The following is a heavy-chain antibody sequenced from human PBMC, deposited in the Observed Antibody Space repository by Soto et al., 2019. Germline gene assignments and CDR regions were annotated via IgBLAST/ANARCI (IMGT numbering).Heavy chain of an antibody. D-gene: IGHD6-19*01. CDR2: IYYSGST. CDR1: GGSISSYY. V-gene: IGHV4-59*01. Sequence: SETLSLTCTVSGGSISSYYWSWIRQPPGKGLEWIGYIYYSGSTNYNPSLKSRVTISVDTSKNQFSLKLSSVTAADTAVYYCARARQWLGYYYYGMDVWGQGTTVTVSS. J-gene: IGHJ6*02. CDR3: ARARQWLGYYYYGMDV.